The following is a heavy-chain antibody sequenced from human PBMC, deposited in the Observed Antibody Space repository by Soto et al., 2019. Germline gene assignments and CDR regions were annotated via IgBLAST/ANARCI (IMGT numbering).Heavy chain of an antibody. CDR2: ISSNGGST. Sequence: SGGSLRLSCSASGFTFSSYAMHWVRQAPGKGLEYVSAISSNGGSTYYADSVKGRFTISRDNSKNTLYLQMSSLRAEDTAVYYCVRFDFWSGYYTGIYYYYYYGMDVWGQGTTVTVSS. CDR1: GFTFSSYA. D-gene: IGHD3-3*01. V-gene: IGHV3-64D*08. J-gene: IGHJ6*02. CDR3: VRFDFWSGYYTGIYYYYYYGMDV.